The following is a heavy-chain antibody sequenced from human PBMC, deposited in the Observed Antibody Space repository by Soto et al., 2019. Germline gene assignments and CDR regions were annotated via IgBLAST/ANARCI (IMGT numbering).Heavy chain of an antibody. V-gene: IGHV4-59*01. CDR3: ARSLGTITSSLFGY. J-gene: IGHJ4*02. CDR2: VYYSGST. Sequence: ASDTPFLTCRVFGGSLSNYYLKLVTPPPGKGLEWIGYVYYSGSTNYNPSLRSRVTISLDTSRNQFSLKLSSVTAADTAVYFCARSLGTITSSLFGYWGQGSLVTVSS. CDR1: GGSLSNYY. D-gene: IGHD3-16*01.